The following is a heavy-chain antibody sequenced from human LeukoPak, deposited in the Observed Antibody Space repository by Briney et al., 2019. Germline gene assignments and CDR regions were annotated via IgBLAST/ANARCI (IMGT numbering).Heavy chain of an antibody. Sequence: GASVKVSCKASGGTFSSYAISWVRQAPGQGLEWMGGIIPIFGTANYAQKFQGRVTITADESTSTAYMELSSLRSEDTAVYYCAFRGGVVAPAAIGLDYWGQGTLVTVSS. J-gene: IGHJ4*02. CDR2: IIPIFGTA. CDR3: AFRGGVVAPAAIGLDY. CDR1: GGTFSSYA. D-gene: IGHD2-2*02. V-gene: IGHV1-69*13.